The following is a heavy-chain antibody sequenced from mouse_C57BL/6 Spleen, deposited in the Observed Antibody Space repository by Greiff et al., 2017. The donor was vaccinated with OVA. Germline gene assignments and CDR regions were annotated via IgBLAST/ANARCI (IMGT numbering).Heavy chain of an antibody. CDR2: IDPSDSYT. D-gene: IGHD2-5*01. CDR3: ARGIDSNYAWFAY. V-gene: IGHV1-50*01. CDR1: GYTFTSYW. J-gene: IGHJ3*01. Sequence: VQLKQPGAELVKPGASVKLSCKASGYTFTSYWMQWVKQRPGQGLEWIGEIDPSDSYTNYNQKFKGKATLTVDTSSSTAYMQLSSLTSEDSAVYYCARGIDSNYAWFAYWGQGTLVTVSA.